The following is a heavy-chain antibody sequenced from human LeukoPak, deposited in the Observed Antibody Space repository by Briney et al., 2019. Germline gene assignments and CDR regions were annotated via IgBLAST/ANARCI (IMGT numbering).Heavy chain of an antibody. CDR2: ITSGSAYT. Sequence: GGSLRLSCAASGFTFSAYSMNWVRQAPGRGLEWVSSITSGSAYTQYADSVKGRFTISRDNANNSLFLQMNSLRADETALYYCARGRTNGFDIWGQGTLVTVSS. V-gene: IGHV3-21*01. CDR1: GFTFSAYS. CDR3: ARGRTNGFDI. J-gene: IGHJ5*02. D-gene: IGHD1/OR15-1a*01.